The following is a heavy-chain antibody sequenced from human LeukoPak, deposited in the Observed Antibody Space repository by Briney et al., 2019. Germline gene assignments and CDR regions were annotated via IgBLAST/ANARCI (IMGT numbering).Heavy chain of an antibody. V-gene: IGHV1-2*02. D-gene: IGHD2-15*01. CDR3: ASEGYYGGGRKRFDP. CDR2: INPNSGGT. CDR1: GYTFTGYY. Sequence: ASVKVSCKASGYTFTGYYMHWVRQAPGQGLEWMGWINPNSGGTNYAQKLQGRVTMTTDTSTSTAYMELRRLRSDDTAVYYCASEGYYGGGRKRFDPWGQGTLVTVSS. J-gene: IGHJ5*02.